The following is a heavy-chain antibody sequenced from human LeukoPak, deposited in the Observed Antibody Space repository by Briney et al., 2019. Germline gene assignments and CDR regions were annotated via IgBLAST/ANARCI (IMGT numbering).Heavy chain of an antibody. V-gene: IGHV3-30*18. J-gene: IGHJ4*02. CDR3: AKGSASGGTTDY. CDR2: ISYDGSNK. Sequence: PGRSLRLSCAASGFSFSTYGMHWVRQAPGKGLEWVTVISYDGSNKYYADSVKGRFTISRDNSKNTLYLQMNSLRAEDTAVYYCAKGSASGGTTDYWGQGTLVTVSS. CDR1: GFSFSTYG. D-gene: IGHD1-1*01.